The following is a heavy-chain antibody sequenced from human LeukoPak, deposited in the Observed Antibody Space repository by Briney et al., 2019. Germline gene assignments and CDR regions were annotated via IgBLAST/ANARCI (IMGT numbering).Heavy chain of an antibody. D-gene: IGHD3-3*01. CDR1: GYTFTSYD. V-gene: IGHV1-8*01. Sequence: GASVKVSCKTSGYTFTSYDINRVRQATGQGLEWMGRLSPNSGKAAFAQQFQDRLTLTRNTSISTAYMELSSLTSEDTAVYYCAREWPYYYYYMDVWGKGTTVTVSS. J-gene: IGHJ6*03. CDR2: LSPNSGKA. CDR3: AREWPYYYYYMDV.